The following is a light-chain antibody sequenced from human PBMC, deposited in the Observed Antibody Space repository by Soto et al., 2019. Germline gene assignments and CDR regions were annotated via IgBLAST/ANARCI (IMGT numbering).Light chain of an antibody. CDR3: QQHSHWPPWT. CDR2: GAS. J-gene: IGKJ1*01. V-gene: IGKV3-11*01. CDR1: ENVRTF. Sequence: VLTQSPATLSLSPGERATLSCRASENVRTFVDWYQQKPGQAPRLLIYGASNRATDIPARFSGSGSGTDFTLTISNLVPEDFAVYYCQQHSHWPPWTFGQGTKVDIK.